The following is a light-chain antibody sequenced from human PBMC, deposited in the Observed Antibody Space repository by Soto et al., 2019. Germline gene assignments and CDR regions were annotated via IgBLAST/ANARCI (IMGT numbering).Light chain of an antibody. CDR1: QSVSSN. CDR3: QQYDNWPCT. J-gene: IGKJ2*02. V-gene: IGKV3-15*01. Sequence: EIVMTQSPATLSVSPEEGATLSCRASQSVSSNLAWYQQKPGQAPRLLIYGASTRATGIPARFSGSGSGTEFTLTISSLNSEDFAVYYCQQYDNWPCTFGQGTKLEIK. CDR2: GAS.